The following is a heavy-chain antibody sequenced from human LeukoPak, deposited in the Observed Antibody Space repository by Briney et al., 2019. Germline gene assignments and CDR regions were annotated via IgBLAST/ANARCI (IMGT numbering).Heavy chain of an antibody. D-gene: IGHD3-22*01. CDR1: GGSISSSNW. V-gene: IGHV4-4*02. J-gene: IGHJ4*02. CDR2: IYHSGST. Sequence: SETLSLTCAVSGGSISSSNWWSWVRQPPGKGLEWIGEIYHSGSTNYNPSLKSRVTISVDTSKNQFSLKLSSVTAADTAVYYCAREGRYDSSKFDYWGQGTLVTVSS. CDR3: AREGRYDSSKFDY.